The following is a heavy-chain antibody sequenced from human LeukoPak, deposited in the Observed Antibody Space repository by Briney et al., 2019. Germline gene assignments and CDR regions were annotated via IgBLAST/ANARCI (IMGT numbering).Heavy chain of an antibody. CDR1: GYTFTGYY. CDR3: ARDRGDGYCSGGSCYPTALMDV. D-gene: IGHD2-15*01. V-gene: IGHV1-2*04. Sequence: ASVKVSCKASGYTFTGYYMHWVRQAPGQGLEWMGWINPNSGGTNYAQKFQGWVTMTRDTSISTAYMELSRLRSDDTAVYYCARDRGDGYCSGGSCYPTALMDVWGQGTTVTVSS. J-gene: IGHJ6*02. CDR2: INPNSGGT.